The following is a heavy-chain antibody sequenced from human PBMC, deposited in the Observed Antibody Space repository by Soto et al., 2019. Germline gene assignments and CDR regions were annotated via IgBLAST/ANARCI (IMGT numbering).Heavy chain of an antibody. CDR1: GFTFSSYA. CDR2: ISSNGGST. CDR3: ARLGAVTKRYYYYYMDV. J-gene: IGHJ6*03. Sequence: GGSLRLSCAASGFTFSSYAMHWVRQAPGKGLEYVSAISSNGGSTYYANSVKGRFTISRDNSKNTLYLQMGSLRAEDMAVYYCARLGAVTKRYYYYYMDVWGKGTTVTVSS. V-gene: IGHV3-64*01. D-gene: IGHD4-17*01.